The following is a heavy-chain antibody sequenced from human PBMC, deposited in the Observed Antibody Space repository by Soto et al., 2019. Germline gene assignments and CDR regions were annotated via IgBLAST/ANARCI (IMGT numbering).Heavy chain of an antibody. J-gene: IGHJ5*02. D-gene: IGHD2-15*01. Sequence: QVQLQESGPGLVKPSETLSLTCTVSGGSISSYYWSWIRQPPGKGLEWIGYIYYSGSTNYNPSLKSRVTISLDTSKNQFSLKLSSVTAADTAVYYCARQRPESHSPVVVVAAQFDPWGQGTLVTVSS. V-gene: IGHV4-59*08. CDR2: IYYSGST. CDR1: GGSISSYY. CDR3: ARQRPESHSPVVVVAAQFDP.